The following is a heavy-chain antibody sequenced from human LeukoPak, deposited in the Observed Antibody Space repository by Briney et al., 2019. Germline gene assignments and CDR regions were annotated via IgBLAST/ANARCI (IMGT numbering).Heavy chain of an antibody. D-gene: IGHD3-22*01. CDR2: IYTSGST. Sequence: SETLSLTCTVSGGSISSYYWSWIRQAPGKGLEWIGYIYTSGSTNYNPSLKSRVTMSVDTSKNQFSLKLSSVTAADTAVYYCARDMYYYDSSGYGGIDYWGQGTLVTVSS. V-gene: IGHV4-4*08. J-gene: IGHJ4*02. CDR3: ARDMYYYDSSGYGGIDY. CDR1: GGSISSYY.